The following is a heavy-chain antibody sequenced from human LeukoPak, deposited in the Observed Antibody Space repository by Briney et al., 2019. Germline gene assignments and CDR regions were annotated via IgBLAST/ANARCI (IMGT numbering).Heavy chain of an antibody. V-gene: IGHV1-69*04. D-gene: IGHD6-13*01. CDR1: GGTLSSYA. J-gene: IGHJ4*02. CDR3: ARGRSSSWRSVAAVLDY. CDR2: IIPILGIA. Sequence: SVKVSCKASGGTLSSYAISWVRQAPGQGLEWMGRIIPILGIANYAQKFQGRVTITADKSTSTTYMELSSLRSEDTAVYYCARGRSSSWRSVAAVLDYWGQGTLVTVSS.